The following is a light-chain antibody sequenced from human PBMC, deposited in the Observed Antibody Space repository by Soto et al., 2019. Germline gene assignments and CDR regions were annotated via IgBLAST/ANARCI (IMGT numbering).Light chain of an antibody. CDR2: DVS. CDR1: SSDVGHYNY. J-gene: IGLJ1*01. CDR3: SSYTSSSTPNV. V-gene: IGLV2-14*01. Sequence: QSLLTQPASVSGSTGQSITISCTGTSSDVGHYNYVSWYQQHPGKAPKVVIYDVSNRPSGISNRFSGSKSGNTASLTISGLQAEDEADYYCSSYTSSSTPNVFGTGT.